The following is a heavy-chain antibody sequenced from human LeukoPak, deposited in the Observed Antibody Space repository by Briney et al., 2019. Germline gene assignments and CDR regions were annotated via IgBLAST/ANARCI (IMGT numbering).Heavy chain of an antibody. D-gene: IGHD3-22*01. CDR2: IYTSGST. V-gene: IGHV4-4*09. CDR1: GGSINSYY. CDR3: ARQDSRTYSPFDY. J-gene: IGHJ4*02. Sequence: PSETLSLTCTVSGGSINSYYWNWIRQPPGKDLEWIGYIYTSGSTNYNPSLKSRVTISLDTSKNQFSLKLSSVTAADTAVYYCARQDSRTYSPFDYWGQGTLVTVSA.